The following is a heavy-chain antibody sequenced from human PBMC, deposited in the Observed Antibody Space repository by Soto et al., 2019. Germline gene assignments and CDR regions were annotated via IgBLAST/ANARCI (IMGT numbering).Heavy chain of an antibody. V-gene: IGHV4-39*02. CDR3: ARDQRSWYNWFDP. CDR1: GGSISNTNSY. CDR2: IYYSDTT. Sequence: PSETLSLTCTVSGGSISNTNSYWGWIRQPPGKGLEWIGTIYYSDTTFYNPSLKSRVTISVDTSKNQFSLKLGSATATDTAVYYCARDQRSWYNWFDPLGQGTLVTGSS. D-gene: IGHD6-13*01. J-gene: IGHJ5*02.